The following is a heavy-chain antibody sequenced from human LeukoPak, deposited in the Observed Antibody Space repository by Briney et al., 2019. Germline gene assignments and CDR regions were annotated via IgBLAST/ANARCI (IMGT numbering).Heavy chain of an antibody. J-gene: IGHJ5*02. CDR3: ARDGARGNGDPGWFDP. CDR1: GYTFTGYY. V-gene: IGHV1-2*02. D-gene: IGHD4-17*01. Sequence: ASVKVSCKASGYTFTGYYMHWVRQAPGQGLEWMGWINPNSGGTNYAQKFQGRVTMTRDTSTSTAYMELSRLRSDDTAVYYCARDGARGNGDPGWFDPWGQGTLVTVSS. CDR2: INPNSGGT.